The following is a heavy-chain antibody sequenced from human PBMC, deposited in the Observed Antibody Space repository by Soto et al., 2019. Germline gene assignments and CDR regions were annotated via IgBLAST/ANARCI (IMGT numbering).Heavy chain of an antibody. CDR3: ARELPTQGIAAAVTGWKGSPSNYYGMDV. D-gene: IGHD6-13*01. J-gene: IGHJ6*02. CDR1: GFTFSSYG. Sequence: QVQLVESGGGVVQPGRSLRLSCAASGFTFSSYGMHWVRQAPGKGLEWVAVIWYDGSNKYYADSVKGRFTISRDNSKNTLYLQMNSLRAEDTAVYYCARELPTQGIAAAVTGWKGSPSNYYGMDVWGQGTTVTVSS. V-gene: IGHV3-33*01. CDR2: IWYDGSNK.